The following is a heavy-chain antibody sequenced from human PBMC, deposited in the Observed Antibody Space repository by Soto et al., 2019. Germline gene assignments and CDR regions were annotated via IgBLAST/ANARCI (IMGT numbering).Heavy chain of an antibody. CDR3: SISKSSGRVDF. Sequence: QVQLVQSGAEVKKPGSSVRVSCKASGGTLNSYTISWVRQAPGQGLEWMGGIIPVFGTTDYAQKFQGRVTITADQSTGTAYLDLSSLRSEDTAIYYCSISKSSGRVDFWGQGTLVTVSS. D-gene: IGHD6-13*01. V-gene: IGHV1-69*01. CDR2: IIPVFGTT. CDR1: GGTLNSYT. J-gene: IGHJ4*02.